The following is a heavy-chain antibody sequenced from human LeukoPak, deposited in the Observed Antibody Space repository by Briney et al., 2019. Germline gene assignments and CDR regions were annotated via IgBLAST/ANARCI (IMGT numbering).Heavy chain of an antibody. Sequence: PSETLSLTCTVSGGSISSYYWSWIRQPPGKGLEWIGYIYYSGSTNYNPSLNSRVTISVDTSKNQFSLKLSSVTAADTAVYYCASTRDGYNWNSFDYWGQGTLVTVSS. J-gene: IGHJ4*02. D-gene: IGHD1-20*01. CDR2: IYYSGST. CDR1: GGSISSYY. V-gene: IGHV4-59*01. CDR3: ASTRDGYNWNSFDY.